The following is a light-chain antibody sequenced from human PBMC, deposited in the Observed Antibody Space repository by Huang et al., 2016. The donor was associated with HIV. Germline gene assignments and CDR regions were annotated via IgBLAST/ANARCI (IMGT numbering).Light chain of an antibody. CDR3: QQYDSYPLT. CDR2: KAS. CDR1: QSVLTW. V-gene: IGKV1-5*03. Sequence: DIQMTQSPSTLSAPVGDKVTITCRASQSVLTWLAWYQQKPGKAPKLLIYKASNLHSGVPSSFSGSGSGTDFTLTISGLQPDDSATYYCQQYDSYPLTFGGGTKLEIK. J-gene: IGKJ4*01.